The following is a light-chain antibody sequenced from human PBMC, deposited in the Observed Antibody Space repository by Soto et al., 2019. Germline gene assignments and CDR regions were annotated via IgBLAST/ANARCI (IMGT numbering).Light chain of an antibody. J-gene: IGLJ2*01. CDR2: EVT. CDR3: SSYAGSNTVL. V-gene: IGLV2-8*01. CDR1: SSDVGGYNC. Sequence: QSALTQPPSASGSPGQSVTLSCTGTSSDVGGYNCVSWYQQHPGKAPQLMIYEVTKRPSGVPDRFSGSKSGNTASLTVSGLQAEDEADYYCSSYAGSNTVLFGGGTKLTVL.